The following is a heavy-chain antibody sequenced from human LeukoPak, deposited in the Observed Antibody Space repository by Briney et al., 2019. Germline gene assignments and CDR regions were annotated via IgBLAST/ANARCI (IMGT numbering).Heavy chain of an antibody. Sequence: GGSLRLSCAASGFTFSSYWMHWVRQAPGKGLVWVSRINTDGSGTSYADSVKGRFTISRDNAKNTLYLQMNSLRAEDTAIYYCARAYGSSGYYQLPIDYWGQGTLVTVSS. CDR1: GFTFSSYW. V-gene: IGHV3-74*01. CDR3: ARAYGSSGYYQLPIDY. CDR2: INTDGSGT. D-gene: IGHD3-22*01. J-gene: IGHJ4*02.